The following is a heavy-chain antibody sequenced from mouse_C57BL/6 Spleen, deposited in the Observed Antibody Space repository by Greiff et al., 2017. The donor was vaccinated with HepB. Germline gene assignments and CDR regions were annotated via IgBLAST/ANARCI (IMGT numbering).Heavy chain of an antibody. J-gene: IGHJ3*01. V-gene: IGHV1-80*01. CDR2: IYPGDGDT. CDR1: GYAFSSYW. Sequence: VKLMESGAELVKPGASVKISCKASGYAFSSYWMNWVKQRPGKGLEWIGQIYPGDGDTNYNGKFKGKATLTADKSSSTAYMQLSSLTSEDSAVYFCARANWDVGAYWGQGTLVTVSA. D-gene: IGHD4-1*01. CDR3: ARANWDVGAY.